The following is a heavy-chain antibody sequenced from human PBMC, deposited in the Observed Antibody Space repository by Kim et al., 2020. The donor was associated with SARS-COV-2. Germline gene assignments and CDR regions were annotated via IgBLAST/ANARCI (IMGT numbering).Heavy chain of an antibody. D-gene: IGHD1-26*01. Sequence: SETLSLTCTVSGGSISSSSYYWGWIRQPPGKGLEWIGSIYYSGSTYYNPSLKSRVTISVDTSKNQFSLMLSSVTAADTAVYYCARHPWELLRSGRFDYWGQGTLVTVSS. V-gene: IGHV4-39*01. CDR3: ARHPWELLRSGRFDY. CDR2: IYYSGST. J-gene: IGHJ4*02. CDR1: GGSISSSSYY.